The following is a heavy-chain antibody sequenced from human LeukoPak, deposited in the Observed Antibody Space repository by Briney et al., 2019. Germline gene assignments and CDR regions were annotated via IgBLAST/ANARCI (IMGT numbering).Heavy chain of an antibody. V-gene: IGHV4-34*01. Sequence: SETLSLTCAVYGGSFSGYYWSWIRQPPGKGLEWIGEINHSGSTNYNPSLKSRVTISVDTSKNQFSLKLGSVTAADTAVYYCARRRRYCSGGSCYSYWYFDLWGRGTLVTVSS. J-gene: IGHJ2*01. D-gene: IGHD2-15*01. CDR2: INHSGST. CDR1: GGSFSGYY. CDR3: ARRRRYCSGGSCYSYWYFDL.